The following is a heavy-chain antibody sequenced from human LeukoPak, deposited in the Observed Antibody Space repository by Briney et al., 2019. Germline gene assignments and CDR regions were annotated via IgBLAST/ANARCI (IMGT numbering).Heavy chain of an antibody. V-gene: IGHV1-3*01. CDR3: ARGRGSGWSLFDY. CDR1: GYTFTGYA. D-gene: IGHD6-19*01. Sequence: ASVKVSCKASGYTFTGYAMHWVRRAPGQRLEWMGWINAGNGNTKYSQKFQGRVTITRDTSASTAYMELSNLRSEDTAVYYCARGRGSGWSLFDYWGQGTLVTVSS. J-gene: IGHJ4*02. CDR2: INAGNGNT.